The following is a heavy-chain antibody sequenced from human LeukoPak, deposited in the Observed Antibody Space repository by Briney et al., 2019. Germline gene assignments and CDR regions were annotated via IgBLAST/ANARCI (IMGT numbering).Heavy chain of an antibody. CDR3: ARALYSSSWIAYYYMDV. Sequence: SXXSYYWSWIRQPPGKGLEWIGYIYYSGSTNYNPSLKSRVTISVDTSKNQFSLKLSSVTAADTAVYYCARALYSSSWIAYYYMDVWGKETAVTVPS. V-gene: IGHV4-61*01. D-gene: IGHD6-13*01. J-gene: IGHJ6*03. CDR1: SXXSYY. CDR2: IYYSGST.